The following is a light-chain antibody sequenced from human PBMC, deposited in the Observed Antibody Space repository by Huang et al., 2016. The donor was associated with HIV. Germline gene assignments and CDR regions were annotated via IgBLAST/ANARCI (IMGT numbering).Light chain of an antibody. CDR3: LQDYNYPST. J-gene: IGKJ2*01. Sequence: AIQMTQSPFSLSASVGDRVTITCRASQDIRNDLGWYQQRPGKVPRLLIYAAFNLQSGVPSRFSGSGSGTDFTLTISDLRPEDFATYYCLQDYNYPSTFGLGTKLEL. CDR1: QDIRND. CDR2: AAF. V-gene: IGKV1-6*01.